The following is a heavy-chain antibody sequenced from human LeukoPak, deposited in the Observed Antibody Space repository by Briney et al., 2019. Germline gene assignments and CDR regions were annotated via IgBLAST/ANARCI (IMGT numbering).Heavy chain of an antibody. V-gene: IGHV3-74*01. CDR2: VNSDGSST. CDR1: GFTFSSYW. CDR3: ANSLTSYSSGYYFDY. D-gene: IGHD3-22*01. J-gene: IGHJ4*02. Sequence: GGSLRLSCAASGFTFSSYWMHWVRQAPGKGQVWVSRVNSDGSSTSYADSVKGRFTISRDNAKNTLYLQMNSLRAEDAALYYCANSLTSYSSGYYFDYWGQGTLVTVSS.